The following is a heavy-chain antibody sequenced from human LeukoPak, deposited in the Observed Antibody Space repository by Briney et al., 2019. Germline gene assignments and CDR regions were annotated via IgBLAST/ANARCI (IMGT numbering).Heavy chain of an antibody. CDR2: VRNDGFDT. J-gene: IGHJ4*02. V-gene: IGHV3-30*02. D-gene: IGHD6-19*01. CDR3: ARSYSSGWRYFDY. Sequence: GGSLRLSCVTSGLTFTNHGLHWLRQAAGKGLEWVAFVRNDGFDTYHSNSVKGRFTISRDNSKNTLYLQMNSLRAEDTAVYYCARSYSSGWRYFDYWGQGTLVTVSS. CDR1: GLTFTNHG.